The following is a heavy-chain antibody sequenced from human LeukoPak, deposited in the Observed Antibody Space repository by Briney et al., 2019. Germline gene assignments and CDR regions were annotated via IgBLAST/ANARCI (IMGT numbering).Heavy chain of an antibody. Sequence: TSETLSLTCAVSGGSISSSNWWSWVRQPPGKGLEWIGEIYHSGSTNYNPSLKSRVTISVDKSKNQFSLKLSSVTAADTAVYYCAREGGTHGYSSGWFFDYWGQGTLVTVSS. D-gene: IGHD6-19*01. J-gene: IGHJ4*02. CDR2: IYHSGST. V-gene: IGHV4-4*02. CDR1: GGSISSSNW. CDR3: AREGGTHGYSSGWFFDY.